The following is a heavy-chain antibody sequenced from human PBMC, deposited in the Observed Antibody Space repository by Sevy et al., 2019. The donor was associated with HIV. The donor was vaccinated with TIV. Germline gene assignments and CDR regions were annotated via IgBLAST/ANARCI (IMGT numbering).Heavy chain of an antibody. Sequence: GGSLRLSCAASGFTFSSYAMSWVRQAPGKGLEWVSAISGSGGSTYYADSVKGRFTISRDNSKNTLYLQMNSLRAADTAVYYCAKGEGYCSGGSCLPGYYYYGMDVWGQGTTVTVSS. CDR3: AKGEGYCSGGSCLPGYYYYGMDV. CDR1: GFTFSSYA. CDR2: ISGSGGST. D-gene: IGHD2-15*01. V-gene: IGHV3-23*01. J-gene: IGHJ6*02.